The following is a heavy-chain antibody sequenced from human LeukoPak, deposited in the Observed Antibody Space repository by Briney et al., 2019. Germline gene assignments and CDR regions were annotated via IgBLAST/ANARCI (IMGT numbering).Heavy chain of an antibody. CDR3: ARVEFGNWNSRYNWFDP. CDR2: INPNSGGT. CDR1: GYTFTSYD. D-gene: IGHD1-7*01. J-gene: IGHJ5*02. Sequence: EASVKVSCKASGYTFTSYDINWVRQATGQGLEWMGWINPNSGGTNYAQKFQGRVTMTRDTSISTAYMELSRLRSDDPAVSYCARVEFGNWNSRYNWFDPWGQGTLVTVSS. V-gene: IGHV1-2*02.